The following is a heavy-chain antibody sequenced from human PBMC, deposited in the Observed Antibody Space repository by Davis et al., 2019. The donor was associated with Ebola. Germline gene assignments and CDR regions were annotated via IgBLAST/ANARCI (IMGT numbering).Heavy chain of an antibody. CDR1: GGTFSSYA. J-gene: IGHJ5*02. CDR2: IIPILGIA. D-gene: IGHD5-24*01. V-gene: IGHV1-69*04. CDR3: ARDRRWLHLHNWFDP. Sequence: SVKVSCKASGGTFSSYAISWVRQAPGQGLEWMGRIIPILGIANYAQKFQGRVTITADKSTSTAYMELSSLRSEDTAVYYCARDRRWLHLHNWFDPWGQGTLVTVSS.